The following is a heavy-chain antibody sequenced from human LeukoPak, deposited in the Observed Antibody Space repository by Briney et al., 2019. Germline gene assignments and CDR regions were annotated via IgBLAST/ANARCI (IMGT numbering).Heavy chain of an antibody. CDR1: GFTFGGYA. V-gene: IGHV4-59*08. CDR2: IYSSGTT. Sequence: GSLRLSCTASGFTFGGYAMSWVRQAPGKGLEWIGYIYSSGTTNYNPSLKSRVTISADTSKNQFSLKLSSVTAADTAVYFCARHYSSSWYFAFDIWGQGTMVTVSS. CDR3: ARHYSSSWYFAFDI. D-gene: IGHD6-13*01. J-gene: IGHJ3*02.